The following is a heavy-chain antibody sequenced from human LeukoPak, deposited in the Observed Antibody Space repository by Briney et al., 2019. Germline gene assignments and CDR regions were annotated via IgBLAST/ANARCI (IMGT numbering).Heavy chain of an antibody. V-gene: IGHV4-30-2*01. CDR3: ARDGLVSGMDV. CDR2: IYHSGST. J-gene: IGHJ6*02. CDR1: GGSISSGGYS. D-gene: IGHD6-6*01. Sequence: SETLSLTCALSGGSISSGGYSWSWIRQPPGKGLEWIGYIYHSGSTYYNPSLKSRVTISVDRSKNQFSLKLSSVTAADTAVYYCARDGLVSGMDVWGQGTTVTVSS.